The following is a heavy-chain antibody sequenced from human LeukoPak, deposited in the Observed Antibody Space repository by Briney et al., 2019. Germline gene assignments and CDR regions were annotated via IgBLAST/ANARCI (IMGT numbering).Heavy chain of an antibody. CDR3: ARDALWFGELSTLDY. V-gene: IGHV1-18*04. J-gene: IGHJ4*02. D-gene: IGHD3-10*01. Sequence: ASVKVSCKTSGYIFSMFWMHWVRQAPGQGLEWMGWISAYNGNTNYAQKLQGRVTMTTDTSTSTAYMELRSLRSGDTAVYYCARDALWFGELSTLDYWGQGTLVTVSS. CDR2: ISAYNGNT. CDR1: GYIFSMFW.